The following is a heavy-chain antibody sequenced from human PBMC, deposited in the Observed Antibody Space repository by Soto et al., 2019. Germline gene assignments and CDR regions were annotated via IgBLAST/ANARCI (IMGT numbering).Heavy chain of an antibody. CDR2: ISSSSSYI. D-gene: IGHD3-3*01. Sequence: GGSLRLSCAASGFTFSSYSMNWVRQAPGKGLEWVSSISSSSSYIYYADSVKGRFTISRDNAKDSLYLQMNSLRAEDTAVYYCARDPPQHGXFWSGSYFYYYYYGMDVWGQGTTVTVSS. CDR1: GFTFSSYS. V-gene: IGHV3-21*01. J-gene: IGHJ6*02. CDR3: ARDPPQHGXFWSGSYFYYYYYGMDV.